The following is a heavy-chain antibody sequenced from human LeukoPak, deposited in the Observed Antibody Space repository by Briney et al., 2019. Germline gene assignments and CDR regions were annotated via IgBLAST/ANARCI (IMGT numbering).Heavy chain of an antibody. J-gene: IGHJ4*02. CDR3: ARGSRYFDWLLLQFDY. CDR1: GYSISGGYY. V-gene: IGHV4-38-2*02. D-gene: IGHD3-9*01. Sequence: SETLSLTCTVSGYSISGGYYWAWIRQPPGKGLEWIGSIYHSGSTYYNPSLKSRVTISVDTSKNQFSLKLSSVTAADTAVYYCARGSRYFDWLLLQFDYWGQGTLVTVSS. CDR2: IYHSGST.